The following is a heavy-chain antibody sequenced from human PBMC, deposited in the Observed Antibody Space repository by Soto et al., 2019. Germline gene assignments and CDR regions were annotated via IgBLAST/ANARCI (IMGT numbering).Heavy chain of an antibody. CDR3: ARGKQLLSGVYYYYGMDV. D-gene: IGHD6-6*01. CDR2: ISAYNGNT. V-gene: IGHV1-18*01. J-gene: IGHJ6*02. Sequence: ASVKVSCKASGYTFTSYGISWVRQAPGQELEWMGWISAYNGNTNYAQKLQGRVTMTTDTSTSTAYMELRSLRSDDTAVYYCARGKQLLSGVYYYYGMDVWGQGTTVTVSS. CDR1: GYTFTSYG.